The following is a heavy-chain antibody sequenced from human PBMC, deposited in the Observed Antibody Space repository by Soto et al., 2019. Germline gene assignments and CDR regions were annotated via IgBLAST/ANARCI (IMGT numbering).Heavy chain of an antibody. Sequence: PGGSLRLSCSASGFRFSSYSMHWVRPAPGKGLEWVAVISYDGSNKYYADSVKGRFTISRDNSKNTLYLQMNSLRAEDTAVYYCAREAGSRYYYYGMDVWGQGTTVTVSS. V-gene: IGHV3-30-3*01. CDR1: GFRFSSYS. CDR3: AREAGSRYYYYGMDV. CDR2: ISYDGSNK. D-gene: IGHD6-13*01. J-gene: IGHJ6*02.